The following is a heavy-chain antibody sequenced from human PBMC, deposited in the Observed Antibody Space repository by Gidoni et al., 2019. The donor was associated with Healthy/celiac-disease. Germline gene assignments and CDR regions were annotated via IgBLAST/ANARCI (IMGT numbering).Heavy chain of an antibody. V-gene: IGHV3-11*01. CDR1: GFTFSDYY. CDR2: SRSRGNTI. CDR3: ARGTAVTTPLDY. Sequence: QVQLVESGVGLVKPGGSLRFSCAASGFTFSDYYMSWIRQAPEKGLEWVSYSRSRGNTIYYADSVKGRFTISRDNAKNSLYLKMNSLRAEDAAVYYCARGTAVTTPLDYWGQGTLVTVSS. D-gene: IGHD4-17*01. J-gene: IGHJ4*02.